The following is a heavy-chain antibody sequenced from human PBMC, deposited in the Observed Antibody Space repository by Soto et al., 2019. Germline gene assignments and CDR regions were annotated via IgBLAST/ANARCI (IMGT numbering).Heavy chain of an antibody. CDR2: ISAYNGNT. CDR3: ASSPTDFWSGYYTGDAFDI. J-gene: IGHJ3*02. V-gene: IGHV1-18*01. D-gene: IGHD3-3*01. CDR1: GYTFTSYG. Sequence: ASVKVSCKASGYTFTSYGISWVRQAPGQGLEWMGWISAYNGNTNYAQKLQGRVTMTTDTSTSTAYMELRSLRSDDTAGYYWASSPTDFWSGYYTGDAFDIWGQGTMVNVSS.